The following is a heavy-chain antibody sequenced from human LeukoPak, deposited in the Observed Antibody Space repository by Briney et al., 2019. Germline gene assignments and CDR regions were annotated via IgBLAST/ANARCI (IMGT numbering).Heavy chain of an antibody. CDR3: ARVFESYSSGWYGRFDY. CDR2: IIPIFGTA. D-gene: IGHD6-19*01. Sequence: SVKVSCKASGGTFSSYAISWVRQAPGQGLEWMGGIIPIFGTANYAQKFQGRVTITADESTSTAYMELSSLRSEDTAVYYCARVFESYSSGWYGRFDYWGQGTLVTVSS. V-gene: IGHV1-69*01. J-gene: IGHJ4*02. CDR1: GGTFSSYA.